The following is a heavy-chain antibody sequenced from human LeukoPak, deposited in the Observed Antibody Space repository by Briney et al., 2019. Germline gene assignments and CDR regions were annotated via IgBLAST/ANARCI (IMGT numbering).Heavy chain of an antibody. CDR1: GFTLSYYW. D-gene: IGHD1/OR15-1a*01. CDR3: TRDPRNKGFDP. Sequence: EASLGLSCAASGFTLSYYWMHWVRQAPGKGLVWVSCINGDGSSTNYADSVKGRFTISRDNAKNTLYLEMNSLRAEDTAVYYCTRDPRNKGFDPWGQGTLVTVSS. J-gene: IGHJ5*02. V-gene: IGHV3-74*01. CDR2: INGDGSST.